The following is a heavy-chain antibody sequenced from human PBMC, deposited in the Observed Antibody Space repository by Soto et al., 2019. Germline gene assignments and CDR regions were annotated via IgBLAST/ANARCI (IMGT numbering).Heavy chain of an antibody. CDR1: GYIFANCF. CDR3: ARSLAHCSGGGCIN. Sequence: QVQLVQSGAEVKKPGASVKLSCKTSGYIFANCFIHWVRQAPGQGLEWMGTINPSGGSTNYVQKFQGRVTMTRDTSTSTVYMELTSLGSEDTAVYYCARSLAHCSGGGCINWGQGTLVTVSS. J-gene: IGHJ4*02. D-gene: IGHD2-15*01. V-gene: IGHV1-46*03. CDR2: INPSGGST.